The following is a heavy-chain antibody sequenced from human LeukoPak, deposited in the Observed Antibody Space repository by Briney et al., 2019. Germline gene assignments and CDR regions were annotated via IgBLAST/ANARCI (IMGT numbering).Heavy chain of an antibody. Sequence: GESLKISCKGSGYSFTSYCIGWVRQMPGKGLEWMGIIYPGDSDTRYSPSFQGQVTISADKSISTAYLQWSNLKASDTAMYYCASAMYCGGDCFKYFQHWGQGTLVTVSS. CDR1: GYSFTSYC. CDR2: IYPGDSDT. V-gene: IGHV5-51*01. CDR3: ASAMYCGGDCFKYFQH. J-gene: IGHJ1*01. D-gene: IGHD2-21*02.